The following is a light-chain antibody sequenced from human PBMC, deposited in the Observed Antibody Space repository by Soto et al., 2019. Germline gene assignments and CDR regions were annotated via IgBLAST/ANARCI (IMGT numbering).Light chain of an antibody. V-gene: IGKV3-20*01. Sequence: EVMLTQSPDTLPLSPGERATLSCRASQSVSINSLVWYQQKPGQAPRLLIYGASNRATGIPDRFSASGSGTDFTLTISRLEPQDFAMYYCQQYSSSWYTFGQGTKVEVK. J-gene: IGKJ2*01. CDR3: QQYSSSWYT. CDR2: GAS. CDR1: QSVSINS.